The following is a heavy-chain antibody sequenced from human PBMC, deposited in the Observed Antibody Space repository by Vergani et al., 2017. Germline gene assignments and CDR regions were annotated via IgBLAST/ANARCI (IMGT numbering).Heavy chain of an antibody. D-gene: IGHD3-22*01. J-gene: IGHJ4*02. V-gene: IGHV4-61*02. CDR1: GGSISSGSYY. CDR2: IYTSGST. CDR3: ARESYYYDSSGYYYSFKDY. Sequence: QVQLQESGPGLVKPSQTLSLTCTVSGGSISSGSYYWSWIRQPAGKGPEWIGRIYTSGSTNYNPSLKSRVTISVDPSKNQFSLKLSSVTAADTAVYYCARESYYYDSSGYYYSFKDYWGQGTLVTVSS.